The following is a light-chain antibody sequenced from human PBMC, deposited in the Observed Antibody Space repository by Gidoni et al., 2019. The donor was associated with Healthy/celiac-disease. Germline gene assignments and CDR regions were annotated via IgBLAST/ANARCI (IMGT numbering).Light chain of an antibody. CDR2: GAS. V-gene: IGKV3-20*01. CDR3: QQYGSSPFT. CDR1: QSFSSSY. J-gene: IGKJ3*01. Sequence: ELVLTKSPGTLSLSPGERATLSCRASQSFSSSYLAWYQQKPGQAPRLLIYGASSRATGIPDRFSGSGSGTDFTLTISRLEPEDFAVYYCQQYGSSPFTFGPGTKVDIK.